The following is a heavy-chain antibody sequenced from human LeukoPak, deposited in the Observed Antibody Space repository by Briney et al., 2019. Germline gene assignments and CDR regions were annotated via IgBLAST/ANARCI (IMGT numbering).Heavy chain of an antibody. J-gene: IGHJ4*02. D-gene: IGHD4-23*01. Sequence: GGSLRLSCAASGFTVSSNYMSWVRQAPGKGLEWVSVIYSGGSTYYADSVKGRFTISRDNSENTLYLQMSSLRAEDTAVYYCARRRWGDYFDYWGQGTLVTVSS. CDR2: IYSGGST. CDR1: GFTVSSNY. CDR3: ARRRWGDYFDY. V-gene: IGHV3-53*01.